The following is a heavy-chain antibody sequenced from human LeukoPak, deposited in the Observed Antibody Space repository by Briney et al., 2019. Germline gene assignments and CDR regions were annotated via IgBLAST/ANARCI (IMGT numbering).Heavy chain of an antibody. V-gene: IGHV4-34*01. J-gene: IGHJ4*02. CDR3: ARVNSYGYAVGFDY. D-gene: IGHD5-18*01. CDR1: GGSFSGYY. Sequence: SETLSLTCAVYGGSFSGYYWSWIRQPPGKGLEWIGEINHSGSTNYNPSLKSRVTISVDTSKNQFSLKLSSVTAADTAVYYCARVNSYGYAVGFDYWGQGTLVTVSS. CDR2: INHSGST.